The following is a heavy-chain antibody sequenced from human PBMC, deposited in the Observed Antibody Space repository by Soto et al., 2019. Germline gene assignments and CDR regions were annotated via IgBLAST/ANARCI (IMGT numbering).Heavy chain of an antibody. D-gene: IGHD4-17*01. CDR3: ARSGPYGDYDY. Sequence: EVQLVESGGGLVQPGGSLRLSCAASGFTVSSNHMSWVRQAPGKGLEWVSVIYSGGSTYYADSVKGRFTISRDNSKNTLYLQMDGLRAEDTAVYYGARSGPYGDYDYWGQGTLVTVAS. CDR2: IYSGGST. J-gene: IGHJ4*02. V-gene: IGHV3-66*01. CDR1: GFTVSSNH.